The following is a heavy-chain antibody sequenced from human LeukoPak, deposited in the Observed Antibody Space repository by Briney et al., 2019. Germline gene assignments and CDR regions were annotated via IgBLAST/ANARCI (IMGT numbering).Heavy chain of an antibody. J-gene: IGHJ5*02. CDR2: IYPADSDT. D-gene: IGHD4-23*01. Sequence: GESLKISCRGAGYRFTNYWIGWVRLMPGKGLEWMGIIYPADSDTRYSPSFQGQVTISVDKSISTAYLHWSSLKASDNAVYYCARGPAGTVVPFAMPNCWFDPWGQGTLVTVSS. CDR1: GYRFTNYW. V-gene: IGHV5-51*01. CDR3: ARGPAGTVVPFAMPNCWFDP.